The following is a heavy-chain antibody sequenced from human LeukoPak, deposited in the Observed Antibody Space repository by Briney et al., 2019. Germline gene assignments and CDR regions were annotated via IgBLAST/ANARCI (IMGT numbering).Heavy chain of an antibody. CDR3: AREAGYSYGGYAFDI. CDR1: GFTFSSYS. Sequence: GGSLRLSCAASGFTFSSYSMNWVRQAPGKGLEWVSSISSSSSYIYYADSVKGRFTISRDNAKNSLYLQMNSLRAEDTAVYYCAREAGYSYGGYAFDIWGQGTMVTVSS. D-gene: IGHD5-18*01. CDR2: ISSSSSYI. J-gene: IGHJ3*02. V-gene: IGHV3-21*01.